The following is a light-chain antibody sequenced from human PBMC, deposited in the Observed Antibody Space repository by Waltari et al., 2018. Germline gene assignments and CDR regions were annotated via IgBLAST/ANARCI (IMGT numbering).Light chain of an antibody. V-gene: IGKV2-28*01. CDR2: LGS. J-gene: IGKJ3*01. Sequence: DIVMTQSPLSLPVTPGEPASIPCRSSQSLLHSNGYNYLDWYLQKPGQSPQLLIYLGSNRASGVPDRFSGSASGTDFTLKISRVEAEDVGVYYCMQALQTPFTFGPGTKVDIK. CDR3: MQALQTPFT. CDR1: QSLLHSNGYNY.